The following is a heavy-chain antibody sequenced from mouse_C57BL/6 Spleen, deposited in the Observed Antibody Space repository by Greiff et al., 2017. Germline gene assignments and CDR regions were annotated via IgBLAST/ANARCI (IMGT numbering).Heavy chain of an antibody. CDR2: ISSGSSTI. CDR3: ASGYAYAMDY. J-gene: IGHJ4*01. D-gene: IGHD2-14*01. V-gene: IGHV5-17*01. Sequence: EVMLVESGGGLVKPGASLKLSCAASGFTFSDYGMHWVRQAPEKGLEWVAYISSGSSTIYYADTVKGRFTLSRDNAKNTLFLQMTSLRSEDTAMYYCASGYAYAMDYWGQGTSVTVSS. CDR1: GFTFSDYG.